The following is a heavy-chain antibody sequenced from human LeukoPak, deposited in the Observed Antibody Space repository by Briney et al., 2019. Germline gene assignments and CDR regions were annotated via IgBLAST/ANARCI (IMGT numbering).Heavy chain of an antibody. V-gene: IGHV3-21*01. CDR2: ISSSSSYI. CDR1: GFTFSSYG. J-gene: IGHJ3*01. D-gene: IGHD3-22*01. CDR3: ARGGYSSGYYCGL. Sequence: GGSLRLSCAASGFTFSSYGMTWVRQAPGKGLEWVSSISSSSSYIYYADSVKGRFTISRDNAKNSLYLQMNSLRAEDTAVYYCARGGYSSGYYCGLWGQGTMVTVSS.